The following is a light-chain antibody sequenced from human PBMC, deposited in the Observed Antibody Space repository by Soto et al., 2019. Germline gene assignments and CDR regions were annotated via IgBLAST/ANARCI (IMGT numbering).Light chain of an antibody. Sequence: EIVLTQSPATLSLSPGERATLSCRASQSVSSYLAWYQQKPGQAPRLLIYDASNRATGIPARFSGSGSGTDITLTISSPEPEDFAVYYCQQRSNWPVTFGQGTKVEIK. J-gene: IGKJ1*01. CDR3: QQRSNWPVT. V-gene: IGKV3-11*01. CDR1: QSVSSY. CDR2: DAS.